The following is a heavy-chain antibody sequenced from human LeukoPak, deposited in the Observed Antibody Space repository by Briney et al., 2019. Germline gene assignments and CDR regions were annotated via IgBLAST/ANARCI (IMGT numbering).Heavy chain of an antibody. V-gene: IGHV4-28*01. CDR1: GYSISSSNW. D-gene: IGHD6-19*01. Sequence: SDTLSLTCAVSGYSISSSNWWGWIRQPPGKGLEWIGYIYYSGSTYYNPSLKSRVTMSVDTSKNQFSLKLSSVTAVDTAVYYCVRMGGSSGWYAPPLAWGQGTLVTVSS. J-gene: IGHJ5*02. CDR3: VRMGGSSGWYAPPLA. CDR2: IYYSGST.